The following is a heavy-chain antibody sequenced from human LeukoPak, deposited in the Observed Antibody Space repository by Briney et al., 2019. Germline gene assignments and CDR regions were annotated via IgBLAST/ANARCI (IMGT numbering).Heavy chain of an antibody. J-gene: IGHJ4*02. CDR3: AKDSYYYGSGSYYNSFDY. CDR2: ISGSGGST. V-gene: IGHV3-23*01. Sequence: GGSLRLSCAASGFTFSSYAMSWVRQAPGKGLEWVSAISGSGGSTYYADSVKGRFTISRDNSKNTLYLQMNSLRAEDTAVYYCAKDSYYYGSGSYYNSFDYWGQGTLVTVSS. D-gene: IGHD3-10*01. CDR1: GFTFSSYA.